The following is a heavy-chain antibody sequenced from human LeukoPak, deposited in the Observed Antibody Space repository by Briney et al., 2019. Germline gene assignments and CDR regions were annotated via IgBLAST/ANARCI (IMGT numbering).Heavy chain of an antibody. CDR3: XRXPSXGXTLDFDY. J-gene: IGHJ4*02. CDR1: GFAFSSYG. Sequence: PGGSLRLSCAASGFAFSSYGMHWVRQTPGKGLEWVAFIRHDGVNKNYADSVKGRFTISRDNSKNTLYLQMNSLRVEDTAVYFCXRXPSXGXTLDFDYWGXGTLVTVSS. D-gene: IGHD3-3*01. CDR2: IRHDGVNK. V-gene: IGHV3-30*02.